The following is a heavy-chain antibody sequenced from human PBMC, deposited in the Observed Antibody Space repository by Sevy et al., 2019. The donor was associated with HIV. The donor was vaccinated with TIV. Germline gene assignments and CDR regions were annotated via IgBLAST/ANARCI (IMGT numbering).Heavy chain of an antibody. CDR2: ISYIGST. J-gene: IGHJ4*02. CDR3: VRDRIDAAGGYFDY. V-gene: IGHV4-61*01. CDR1: GGSVSSGNYY. Sequence: SETLSLTCTVSGGSVSSGNYYWTWIRQPPGKGLEWIGYISYIGSTNYNPSLKSRVTISIDTSKNQLSLRLSSVTATDTAVHYCVRDRIDAAGGYFDYWGQGTLVTVSS. D-gene: IGHD6-13*01.